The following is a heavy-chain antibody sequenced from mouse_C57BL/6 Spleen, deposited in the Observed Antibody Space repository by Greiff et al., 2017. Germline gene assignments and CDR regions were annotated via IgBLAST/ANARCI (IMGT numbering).Heavy chain of an antibody. D-gene: IGHD1-1*01. J-gene: IGHJ4*01. CDR3: ARGTATVVARYYAMDY. V-gene: IGHV1-82*01. Sequence: QVQLQQSGPELVKPGASVKISCKASGYAFSSSWLNWVKQRPGKGLEWIGRIYPGDGDTNYTGKFKGKATLTADKSSSTAYMQLSSLTSEDSAVYFWARGTATVVARYYAMDYWGQGTSGTVSS. CDR1: GYAFSSSW. CDR2: IYPGDGDT.